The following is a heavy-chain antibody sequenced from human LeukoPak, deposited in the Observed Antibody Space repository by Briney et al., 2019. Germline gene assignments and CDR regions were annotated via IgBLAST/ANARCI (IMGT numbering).Heavy chain of an antibody. D-gene: IGHD2-2*01. J-gene: IGHJ3*02. CDR1: GYTFTGYY. CDR3: ARSRGEYCSSTSCRLGAFDI. V-gene: IGHV1-2*02. CDR2: INPNSGGT. Sequence: GASVKVSCKASGYTFTGYYMHWVRQAPGQGLEWMGWINPNSGGTNYAQKFQGRVTMTRDTSISTAYMELSRLRSDDTAVYYCARSRGEYCSSTSCRLGAFDIWGQGTMATVSS.